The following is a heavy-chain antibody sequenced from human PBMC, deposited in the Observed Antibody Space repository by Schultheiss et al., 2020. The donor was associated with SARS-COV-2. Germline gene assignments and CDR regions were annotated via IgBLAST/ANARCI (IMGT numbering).Heavy chain of an antibody. Sequence: GGSLRLSCAASGLTFNRHAMHWVRQAPGKGLEWVSVIYSGGSTYYADSVKGRFTISRDNAKNSLYLQMNSLRAEDTAVYYCARVRSGSYWFSYWGQGTLVTVSS. J-gene: IGHJ4*02. CDR2: IYSGGST. CDR3: ARVRSGSYWFSY. V-gene: IGHV3-66*01. CDR1: GLTFNRHA. D-gene: IGHD1-26*01.